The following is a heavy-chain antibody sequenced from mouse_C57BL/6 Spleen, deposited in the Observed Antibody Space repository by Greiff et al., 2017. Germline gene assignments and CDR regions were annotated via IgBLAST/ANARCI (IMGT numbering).Heavy chain of an antibody. CDR2: IYPGDGDT. CDR3: ARDYYGSSYLYYAMDY. Sequence: QVQLQQSGPELVKPGASVKISCKASGYAFSSYWMNWVKQRPGKGLEWIGQIYPGDGDTNYNGKFKGKATLTADKSSSTAYMQLSSLTSEDSAVYFCARDYYGSSYLYYAMDYGGQGTSVTVSS. CDR1: GYAFSSYW. J-gene: IGHJ4*01. D-gene: IGHD1-1*01. V-gene: IGHV1-80*01.